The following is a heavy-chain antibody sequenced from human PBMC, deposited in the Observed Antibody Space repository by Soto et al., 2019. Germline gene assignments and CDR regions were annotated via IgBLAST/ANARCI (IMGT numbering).Heavy chain of an antibody. CDR1: GFTFSTDD. Sequence: GGSLRLSCAASGFTFSTDDMHWVRQATGERLEWVAGIDIAGGTYYAASVKGRFTISRENVKNSLYLQMNSLRAGDTAVYYCTRGRRRSTCYDYWGQGVLVTVSS. CDR2: IDIAGGT. V-gene: IGHV3-13*01. J-gene: IGHJ4*02. D-gene: IGHD2-15*01. CDR3: TRGRRRSTCYDY.